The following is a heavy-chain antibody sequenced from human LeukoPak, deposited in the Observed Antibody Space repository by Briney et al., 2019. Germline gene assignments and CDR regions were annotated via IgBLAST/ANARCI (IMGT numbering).Heavy chain of an antibody. D-gene: IGHD5-18*01. J-gene: IGHJ4*02. CDR2: INHSGST. Sequence: SETLSLTCAVYGGSFSGYYWSWIRQPPGKGLEWIGEINHSGSTNYNPSLKSRVTISVDTSKNQFSLKLSSVTAADTAVYYCARDSYGPKFDYWGQGTLVTVSS. V-gene: IGHV4-34*01. CDR3: ARDSYGPKFDY. CDR1: GGSFSGYY.